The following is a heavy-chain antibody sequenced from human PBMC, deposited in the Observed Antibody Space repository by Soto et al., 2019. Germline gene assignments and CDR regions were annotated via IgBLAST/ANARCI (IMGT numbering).Heavy chain of an antibody. CDR2: IKQDGSEK. CDR1: GFTFSSYW. Sequence: GGSLRLSCAASGFTFSSYWMSWVRQAPGKGLEWVANIKQDGSEKYYVDSVKGRFTNSRDNAKNSLYMQMNSLRAEDTAVYYGARPRLPTVPFDIWGQGTMVTVSS. V-gene: IGHV3-7*01. CDR3: ARPRLPTVPFDI. J-gene: IGHJ3*02. D-gene: IGHD4-4*01.